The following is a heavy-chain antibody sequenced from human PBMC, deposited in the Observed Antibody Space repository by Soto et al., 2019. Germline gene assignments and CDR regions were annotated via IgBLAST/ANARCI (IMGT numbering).Heavy chain of an antibody. V-gene: IGHV3-9*01. CDR2: ISWNSGSI. CDR1: GFTFDDYA. CDR3: ANDRDRSGWLGFDY. J-gene: IGHJ4*02. Sequence: EVQLVESGGGLVQPGRSLRLSCAASGFTFDDYAMHWVRQAPGKGLEWVSGISWNSGSIGYADSVKGRFTISRDNAKNSLYLQMNSLRVEDTALYYCANDRDRSGWLGFDYWGQGALVTVSS. D-gene: IGHD6-19*01.